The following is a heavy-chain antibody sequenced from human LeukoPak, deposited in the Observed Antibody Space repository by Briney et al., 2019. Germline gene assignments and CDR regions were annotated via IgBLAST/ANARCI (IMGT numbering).Heavy chain of an antibody. D-gene: IGHD4-17*01. Sequence: PGGSLRLSCAASGFTFSSYAMHWVRQAPGKGLEYVSAISSNGGSTYYANSVKGRFTISRDNSKNTLYLQMDSLRAEDMAVYYCARVGDYGDYGDYWGQGTLVTVSS. CDR1: GFTFSSYA. CDR3: ARVGDYGDYGDY. V-gene: IGHV3-64*01. J-gene: IGHJ4*02. CDR2: ISSNGGST.